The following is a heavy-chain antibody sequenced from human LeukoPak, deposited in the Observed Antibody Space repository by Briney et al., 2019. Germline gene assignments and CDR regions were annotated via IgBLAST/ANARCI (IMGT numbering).Heavy chain of an antibody. Sequence: SQCLSLTCAVYGASLSDYYWSWVRQSPGEGRQWIGEVAHKGPTVYSPTLNRKYNPSLKRRVTMSVDRSKNQYSLKLSSVTAADTAVYYCAPTGALAARPDYYYYYMDVWGKGTTVTASS. CDR1: GASLSDYY. D-gene: IGHD6-6*01. J-gene: IGHJ6*03. CDR2: VAHKGPT. CDR3: APTGALAARPDYYYYYMDV. V-gene: IGHV4-59*10.